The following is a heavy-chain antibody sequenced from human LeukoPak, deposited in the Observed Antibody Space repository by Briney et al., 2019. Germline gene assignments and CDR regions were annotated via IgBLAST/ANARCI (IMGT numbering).Heavy chain of an antibody. CDR2: ISSSSSTI. Sequence: GGSLGLSCAASGFTFSSYSMNWVRQAPGKGLEWVSYISSSSSTIYYADSVKGRFTISRDNAKNSLYLQMNSLRAEDTAVYYCARDLDYYGSGSRIDYWGQGTLVTVSS. CDR1: GFTFSSYS. D-gene: IGHD3-10*01. CDR3: ARDLDYYGSGSRIDY. J-gene: IGHJ4*02. V-gene: IGHV3-48*01.